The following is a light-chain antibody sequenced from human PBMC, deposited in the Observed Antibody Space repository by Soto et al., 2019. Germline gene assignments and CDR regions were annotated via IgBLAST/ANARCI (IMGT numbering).Light chain of an antibody. CDR1: QSVSSN. CDR2: GAS. V-gene: IGKV3-15*01. Sequence: EIVMTQSPATLSVSPGERATLSCRASQSVSSNLAWYHQKPGEAPSLLIYGASTRGTGIPARFSGSGSGTEFTPTISSLQSEDVAVYYCQQYNNWPPVTFGGGTKVEIK. CDR3: QQYNNWPPVT. J-gene: IGKJ4*01.